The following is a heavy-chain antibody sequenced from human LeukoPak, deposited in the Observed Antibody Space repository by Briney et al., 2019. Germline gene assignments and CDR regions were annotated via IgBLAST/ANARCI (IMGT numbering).Heavy chain of an antibody. CDR2: LDPSDSYT. CDR3: ARRYSGYDYYYYGMDV. CDR1: GSTLTSYW. D-gene: IGHD5-12*01. Sequence: PEGSLQISRQGSGSTLTSYWISGMRQVPGKGLEWMGRLDPSDSYTNYSPSFQGHVAISADKSISTAYLQWSSLKASDTPMYYCARRYSGYDYYYYGMDVWGQGTTVTGSS. V-gene: IGHV5-10-1*01. J-gene: IGHJ6*02.